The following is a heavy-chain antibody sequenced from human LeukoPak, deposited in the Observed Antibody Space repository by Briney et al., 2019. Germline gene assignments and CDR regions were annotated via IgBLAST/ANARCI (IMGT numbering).Heavy chain of an antibody. Sequence: SETLSLTCTVSGGSTNTYYWSWIRQSPGKGLECIGYISYTGSTNYNPSLKSRVTISLDTSRTQVSLKLSSVTAADTAVYYCARTYKATVAGYPYYAMDVWGQGTTVTVSS. D-gene: IGHD6-19*01. CDR3: ARTYKATVAGYPYYAMDV. V-gene: IGHV4-59*12. CDR1: GGSTNTYY. J-gene: IGHJ6*02. CDR2: ISYTGST.